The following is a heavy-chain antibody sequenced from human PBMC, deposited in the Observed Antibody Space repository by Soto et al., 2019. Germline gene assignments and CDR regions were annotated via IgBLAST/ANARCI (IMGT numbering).Heavy chain of an antibody. CDR2: IYYSGST. Sequence: SETLSLTCTVSGGSISSYYWSWIRQPPGKGLEWIGYIYYSGSTNYNPSLKSRVTISVDTSKNQFSLKLSSVTAADTAVYYCARVDYDSSGYLFDCWGQGTVVTVSS. CDR3: ARVDYDSSGYLFDC. J-gene: IGHJ4*02. D-gene: IGHD3-22*01. CDR1: GGSISSYY. V-gene: IGHV4-59*01.